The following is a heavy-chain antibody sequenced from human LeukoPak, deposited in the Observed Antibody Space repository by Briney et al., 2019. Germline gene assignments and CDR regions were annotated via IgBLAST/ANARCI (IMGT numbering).Heavy chain of an antibody. CDR2: IYYSGST. CDR3: ARVVYYDSSGLGDI. V-gene: IGHV4-30-4*08. CDR1: GGSISSGDYY. D-gene: IGHD3-22*01. J-gene: IGHJ3*02. Sequence: PSETLSLTCTVSGGSISSGDYYWSWIRQPPGKGLEWIGYIYYSGSTYYNPSLKSRVTISVDTSKNQFSLKLSSVTAADTAVYYCARVVYYDSSGLGDIWGQGTMVTVSS.